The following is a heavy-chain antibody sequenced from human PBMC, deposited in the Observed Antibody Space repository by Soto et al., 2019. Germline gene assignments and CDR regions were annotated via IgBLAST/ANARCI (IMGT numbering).Heavy chain of an antibody. D-gene: IGHD3-22*01. CDR2: IYPGDSDT. V-gene: IGHV5-51*07. J-gene: IGHJ4*02. CDR3: ARHKSYYYDSSGADY. Sequence: GESLKISCKGSGYSFTSYWIGWVHQMPGKGLEWMGIIYPGDSDTRYSPSFQGQVTISADKSISTAYLQWSSLKASDTAMYYCARHKSYYYDSSGADYWGQGTLVTVSS. CDR1: GYSFTSYW.